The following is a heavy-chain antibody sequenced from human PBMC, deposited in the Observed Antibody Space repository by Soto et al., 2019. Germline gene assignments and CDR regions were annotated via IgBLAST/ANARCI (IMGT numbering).Heavy chain of an antibody. CDR2: IIPIFGTV. D-gene: IGHD5-18*01. J-gene: IGHJ2*01. Sequence: QVQLVQSGAELKKPGSSVKVSCKASGGTFSNYPISWVRQAPGQGLEWMGGIIPIFGTVNYAQKFQGRVTITADESTSTAYMELSSLRSADTAVYYCARGNHRWIQLWYFDLWGRSTLVTVSS. CDR1: GGTFSNYP. V-gene: IGHV1-69*12. CDR3: ARGNHRWIQLWYFDL.